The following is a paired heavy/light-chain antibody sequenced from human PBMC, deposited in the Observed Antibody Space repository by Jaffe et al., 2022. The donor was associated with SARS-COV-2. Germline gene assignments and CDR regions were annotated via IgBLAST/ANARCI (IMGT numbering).Light chain of an antibody. Sequence: DVQMTQSPSSVSASVGDRVTITCRASQDIGSWLAWYQQKPGKAPKLLIYAASTLQVGVPSRFRGSGSGTDFTLTISSLQPEDFATYTCQQANNFPPTFGPGTKVEIK. J-gene: IGKJ3*01. CDR2: AAS. V-gene: IGKV1D-12*01. CDR3: QQANNFPPT. CDR1: QDIGSW.
Heavy chain of an antibody. CDR1: GFSLSNPRMG. J-gene: IGHJ4*02. V-gene: IGHV2-26*01. D-gene: IGHD2-21*02. Sequence: QVTLKESGPVLVKPTETLTLTCTVSGFSLSNPRMGVNWIRQPPGKALEWLGHIFSGDGTSYTTSLQNRLTFSMDPSKSQVVLTMTNMAPRDSATYYCVRTQRGTVTAKFDFWGQGTLVTVSS. CDR3: VRTQRGTVTAKFDF. CDR2: IFSGDGT.